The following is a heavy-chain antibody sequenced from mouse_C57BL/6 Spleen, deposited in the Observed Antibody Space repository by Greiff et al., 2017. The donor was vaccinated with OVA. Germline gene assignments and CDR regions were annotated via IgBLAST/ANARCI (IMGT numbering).Heavy chain of an antibody. D-gene: IGHD2-1*01. J-gene: IGHJ4*01. CDR2: IYPGSGNT. CDR1: GYSFTSYY. V-gene: IGHV1-66*01. CDR3: AGGNPSYAMDY. Sequence: QVQLQQSGPELVKPGASVKISCKASGYSFTSYYIHWVKQRPGQGLEWIGWIYPGSGNTKYNEKFKGKATLTADTSSSTAYMQLSSLTSEDSAVYYCAGGNPSYAMDYWGQGTSVTVSS.